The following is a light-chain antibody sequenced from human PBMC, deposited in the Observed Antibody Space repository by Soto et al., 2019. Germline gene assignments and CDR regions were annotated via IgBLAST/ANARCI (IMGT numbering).Light chain of an antibody. CDR1: QSVSSY. CDR2: DAS. J-gene: IGKJ1*01. CDR3: QQRSHWPWT. Sequence: EIVLTQSPATLSLSPGERATLSCRASQSVSSYLAWYQQKPGQAPRLLIYDASNRATGIPARFSGSGSGTDFTLTISSLAPEDFAVYYCQQRSHWPWTFGQGTKVEIK. V-gene: IGKV3-11*01.